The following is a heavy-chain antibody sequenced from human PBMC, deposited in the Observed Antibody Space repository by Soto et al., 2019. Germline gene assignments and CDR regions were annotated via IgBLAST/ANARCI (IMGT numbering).Heavy chain of an antibody. V-gene: IGHV1-69*01. J-gene: IGHJ6*02. CDR2: IIPISGTA. CDR3: ARSQGSSTSLEIYYYYYYGMDV. D-gene: IGHD2-2*01. CDR1: GGTFSNYA. Sequence: QVQLVQSGAEVKKPGSSVKVSCKASGGTFSNYAISWVRQAPGQGLEWMGGIIPISGTANYAQTFQGRVTITASESTSTAYMELSSLRSEDTAVYYCARSQGSSTSLEIYYYYYYGMDVWGQGTTVTVSS.